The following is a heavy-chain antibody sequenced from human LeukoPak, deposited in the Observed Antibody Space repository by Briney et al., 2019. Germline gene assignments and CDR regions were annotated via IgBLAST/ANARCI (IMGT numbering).Heavy chain of an antibody. J-gene: IGHJ6*02. V-gene: IGHV3-74*01. CDR2: INSDGGST. CDR1: GFTFSSYY. Sequence: QPGGSLRLSCAASGFTFSSYYMHWVRQAPGKGPVWVSRINSDGGSTTYADSVKGRFTISRDNAKNSLYLQMNSLRAEDTAVYYCARDKPTMYSGSYRQTYYYYGMDVWGQGTTVTVSS. D-gene: IGHD1-26*01. CDR3: ARDKPTMYSGSYRQTYYYYGMDV.